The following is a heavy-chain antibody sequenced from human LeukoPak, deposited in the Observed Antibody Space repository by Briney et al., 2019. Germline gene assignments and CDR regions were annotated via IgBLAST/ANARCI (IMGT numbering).Heavy chain of an antibody. J-gene: IGHJ6*03. CDR1: GFTFSNYG. CDR3: ARDGPGYDFWSGYYTRYYYYYMDV. CDR2: IRYDGSNK. Sequence: GGSLRLSCAASGFTFSNYGMHWVRQAPGTGLEWVAFIRYDGSNKYYADSVKGRFTISRDNSKNTLYLQMNSLRAEDTAVYYCARDGPGYDFWSGYYTRYYYYYMDVWGKGTTVTVSS. V-gene: IGHV3-30*02. D-gene: IGHD3-3*01.